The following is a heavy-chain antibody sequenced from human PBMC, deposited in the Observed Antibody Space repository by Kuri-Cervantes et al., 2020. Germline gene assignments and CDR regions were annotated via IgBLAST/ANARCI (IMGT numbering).Heavy chain of an antibody. J-gene: IGHJ4*02. D-gene: IGHD6-19*01. V-gene: IGHV4-39*01. Sequence: SETLSLTCTVSGGSISSSSYYWGWIRQPPGKGLEWIGSIYYSGSTYYNPSLKSRVTISVDTSKNQFSLKLSSVTAADTAVYYCARLAAVAGSTYYFDYWGQGTLVTVSS. CDR1: GGSISSSSYY. CDR3: ARLAAVAGSTYYFDY. CDR2: IYYSGST.